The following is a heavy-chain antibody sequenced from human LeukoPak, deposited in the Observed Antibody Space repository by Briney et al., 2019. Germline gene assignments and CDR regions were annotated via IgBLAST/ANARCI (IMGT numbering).Heavy chain of an antibody. Sequence: GGSLRLSCAASGFTFSSYAMSWVRQAPGKGLEWVSAISGSGGSTYYADSVRGRFTISRDNSKSTLYLQMNSLRAEDTAVYYCAKEMDSRDYYGSGSCDYWGQGTLVTASS. J-gene: IGHJ4*02. CDR1: GFTFSSYA. V-gene: IGHV3-23*01. D-gene: IGHD3-10*01. CDR3: AKEMDSRDYYGSGSCDY. CDR2: ISGSGGST.